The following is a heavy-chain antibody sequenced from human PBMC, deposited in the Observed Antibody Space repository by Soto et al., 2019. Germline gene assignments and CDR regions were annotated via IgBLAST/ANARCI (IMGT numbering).Heavy chain of an antibody. V-gene: IGHV4-30-4*01. CDR2: IYYSGST. J-gene: IGHJ5*02. CDR1: GGSISSGDYY. Sequence: PSETLSLTCTVSGGSISSGDYYWSWIRQPPGKGLEWIGYIYYSGSTYYNPSLKSRVTISVDTSKNQFSLKLSSVTAADTAVYYCARVRVTSGYIQPFDPWGQGTLVTVSS. D-gene: IGHD3-3*01. CDR3: ARVRVTSGYIQPFDP.